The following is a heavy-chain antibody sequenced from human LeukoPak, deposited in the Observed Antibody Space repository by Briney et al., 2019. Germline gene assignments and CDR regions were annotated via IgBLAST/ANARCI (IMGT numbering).Heavy chain of an antibody. Sequence: GGSLRFSCAASGFTFSNYYMSWIRQAPGKGLEWVSYITSSGDTIYNADSVKGRFTISRDNAKNSLYLQMNSLRAEDTAMYYCVRGGGYRYGYGGDYWGQGTLVTVSS. V-gene: IGHV3-11*01. J-gene: IGHJ4*02. CDR3: VRGGGYRYGYGGDY. CDR1: GFTFSNYY. D-gene: IGHD5-18*01. CDR2: ITSSGDTI.